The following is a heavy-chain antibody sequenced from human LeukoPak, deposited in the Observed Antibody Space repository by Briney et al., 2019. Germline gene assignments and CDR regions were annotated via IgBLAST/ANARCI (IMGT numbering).Heavy chain of an antibody. Sequence: PGGSLRLSCAASGLTFSTYSMHWVRRAPGKGLEWVAVISYDGNNKYYADSVKGRFTISRDDSMNTVYLQVNSLRPEDTAVYYCARGNYDWDCDNWGQGTLVTVSS. D-gene: IGHD3-9*01. CDR1: GLTFSTYS. CDR3: ARGNYDWDCDN. CDR2: ISYDGNNK. J-gene: IGHJ4*02. V-gene: IGHV3-30-3*01.